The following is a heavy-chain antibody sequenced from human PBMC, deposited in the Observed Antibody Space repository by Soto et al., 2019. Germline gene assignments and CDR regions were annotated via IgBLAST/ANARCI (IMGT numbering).Heavy chain of an antibody. CDR1: GYTLTIYY. CDR3: FSTGYLGPLAGFDI. CDR2: INPSGGST. D-gene: IGHD3-9*01. Sequence: ASVKVSCKASGYTLTIYYMHWVIQAPGQGLEWMGIINPSGGSTSYAQKFQGRVTMTRDTSTSTVYMELSSLRSEDTAVYYCFSTGYLGPLAGFDIWGQGTMVTVSS. V-gene: IGHV1-46*03. J-gene: IGHJ3*02.